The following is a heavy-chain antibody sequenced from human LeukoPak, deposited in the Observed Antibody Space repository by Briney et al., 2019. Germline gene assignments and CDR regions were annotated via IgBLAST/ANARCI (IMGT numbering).Heavy chain of an antibody. CDR2: INPSGGST. CDR3: AREGGYYYDSSGYYLGY. Sequence: GASVKVSCKASGYTFTSYYMHWVRQAPGQGLEWMGIINPSGGSTSYAQKFQGRVTMTRDMSTSTVYMELSSLRSEDTAVYYCAREGGYYYDSSGYYLGYWGQGTLVTVSS. J-gene: IGHJ4*02. V-gene: IGHV1-46*01. D-gene: IGHD3-22*01. CDR1: GYTFTSYY.